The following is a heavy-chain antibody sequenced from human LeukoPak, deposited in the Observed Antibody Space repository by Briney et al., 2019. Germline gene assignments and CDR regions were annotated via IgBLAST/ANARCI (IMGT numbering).Heavy chain of an antibody. V-gene: IGHV3-30*04. CDR2: ISSDGGTK. Sequence: GGSLRLSCAASGFTFSSYAIHWVRQAPGKGLEWVALISSDGGTKYYADSVMGRFTISRDNSKNTVYLQMNRLRSEDTAFYFCARPFSRGWYYPYFDQWGQGTLVTVSS. CDR1: GFTFSSYA. J-gene: IGHJ4*02. CDR3: ARPFSRGWYYPYFDQ. D-gene: IGHD6-19*01.